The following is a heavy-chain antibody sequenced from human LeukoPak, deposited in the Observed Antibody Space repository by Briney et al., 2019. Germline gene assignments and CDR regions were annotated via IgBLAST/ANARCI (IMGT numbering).Heavy chain of an antibody. D-gene: IGHD3-10*01. J-gene: IGHJ6*02. CDR3: ARGPTMVRGVIIGYYYGMDV. V-gene: IGHV4-34*01. Sequence: SETLSLTCAVYGGSFSGYYWSWIRQPPGKGLEWIGEINHSGSTNYNPSLKSRVTISVDTSKSQFSLKLSSVTAADTAVYYCARGPTMVRGVIIGYYYGMDVWGQGTTVTVSS. CDR2: INHSGST. CDR1: GGSFSGYY.